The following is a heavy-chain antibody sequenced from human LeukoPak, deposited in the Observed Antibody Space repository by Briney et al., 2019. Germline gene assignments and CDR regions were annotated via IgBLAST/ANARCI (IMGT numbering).Heavy chain of an antibody. CDR3: AKDLTYYYDSSGYGDAFDI. Sequence: PGGSLRLSCAASGFTFSSYGMHWVRQAPGKGLEWVAFMRYDGSNKYYADSVKGRFTISRDNSKNTLYLQMNSLRAEDTAVYYCAKDLTYYYDSSGYGDAFDIWGQGTMVTVSS. J-gene: IGHJ3*02. CDR1: GFTFSSYG. V-gene: IGHV3-30*02. D-gene: IGHD3-22*01. CDR2: MRYDGSNK.